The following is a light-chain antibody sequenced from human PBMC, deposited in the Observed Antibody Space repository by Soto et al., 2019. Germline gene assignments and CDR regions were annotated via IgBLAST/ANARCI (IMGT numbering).Light chain of an antibody. CDR3: LLYYGGQLGV. CDR2: STN. Sequence: QAVMTQEPSLTVSPGGTVTLTCATSTGAVTSGYYPNWFQQKPGQAPRALIYSTNNKYSWTPARFSGSLLGGKAALTLSGVQPEDEADYYCLLYYGGQLGVFGGGTQLTVL. CDR1: TGAVTSGYY. V-gene: IGLV7-43*01. J-gene: IGLJ2*01.